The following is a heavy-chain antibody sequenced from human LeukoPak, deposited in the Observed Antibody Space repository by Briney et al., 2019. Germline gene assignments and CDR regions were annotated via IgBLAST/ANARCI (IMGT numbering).Heavy chain of an antibody. CDR1: GLTLSNVW. V-gene: IGHV3-15*07. CDR2: IRSKSAGGTT. CDR3: AQGCAQYYEY. Sequence: GGSLRLSCAVSGLTLSNVWLNWVRQAPGKGLEWVGRIRSKSAGGTTDFAAPVKGRFTISRDDSKNMLYLQMNSLTSEDTGVYYCAQGCAQYYEYWGQGTLVTVSS. J-gene: IGHJ1*01.